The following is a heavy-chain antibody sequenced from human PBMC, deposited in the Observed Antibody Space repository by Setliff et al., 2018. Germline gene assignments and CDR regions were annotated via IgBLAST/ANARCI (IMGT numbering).Heavy chain of an antibody. CDR2: INAGNGNI. V-gene: IGHV1-3*01. Sequence: GASVKVSCKASGYTFTSYAMHWVRQAPGQRLEWMGWINAGNGNIRYSQNFQGRVTITRDTSASTAYMELSSLTSEDTAIYYCARGDVYSGSYYHFDYWGQGTLVTVSS. CDR1: GYTFTSYA. D-gene: IGHD1-26*01. J-gene: IGHJ4*02. CDR3: ARGDVYSGSYYHFDY.